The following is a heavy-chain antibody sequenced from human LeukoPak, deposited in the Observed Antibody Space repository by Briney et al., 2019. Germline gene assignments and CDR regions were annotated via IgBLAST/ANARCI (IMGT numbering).Heavy chain of an antibody. Sequence: SGGSLRLSCAASGFTFSSYWMSWVRQAPGKGLEWVANIKQDGSEKYYVDSVKGRFTISRDNAKNSLYLQMNCLRAEDTAVYYCARANMITFPGTFGYWGQGTLVTVSS. V-gene: IGHV3-7*01. J-gene: IGHJ4*02. CDR2: IKQDGSEK. CDR1: GFTFSSYW. CDR3: ARANMITFPGTFGY. D-gene: IGHD3-16*01.